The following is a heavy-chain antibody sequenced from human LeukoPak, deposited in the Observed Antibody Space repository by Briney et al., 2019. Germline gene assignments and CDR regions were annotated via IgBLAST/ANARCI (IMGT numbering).Heavy chain of an antibody. Sequence: GGSLRLSCAASGFTFDDYAMHWVRQAPGKGLEWVSAISGSGGSTYYADSVKGRFTISRDNSKNTLYLQMNSLRAEDTAVYYCAKSERKYNWNSFYMDVWGKGTTVTVSS. J-gene: IGHJ6*03. D-gene: IGHD1-7*01. CDR1: GFTFDDYA. CDR2: ISGSGGST. V-gene: IGHV3-23*01. CDR3: AKSERKYNWNSFYMDV.